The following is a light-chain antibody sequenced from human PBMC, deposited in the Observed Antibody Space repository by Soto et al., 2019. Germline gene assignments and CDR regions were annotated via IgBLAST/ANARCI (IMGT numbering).Light chain of an antibody. CDR2: EVT. CDR3: TSYTNSNTYV. Sequence: QSVLTQPASVSGSPGQSITISCTGTSSDIGGYKYVSWYQQHPGKAPKLIIYEVTNRPSGVSDRFSGSKSGNTASLTISGLQAEDEADYYCTSYTNSNTYVFGTGTKVTVL. J-gene: IGLJ1*01. V-gene: IGLV2-14*01. CDR1: SSDIGGYKY.